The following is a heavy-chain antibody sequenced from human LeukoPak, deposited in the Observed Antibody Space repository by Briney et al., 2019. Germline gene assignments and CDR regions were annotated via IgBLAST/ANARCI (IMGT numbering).Heavy chain of an antibody. CDR1: GGTFSSYA. Sequence: SVTLSCTASGGTFSSYAISWVRQAPGQGLGWMGGIIPIFGTANYAQKFQGRVTITADESTSTAYMELSSLRSEDTAVYYCASWETASAYFDYWGQGTLVTVSS. D-gene: IGHD1-26*01. V-gene: IGHV1-69*13. CDR2: IIPIFGTA. CDR3: ASWETASAYFDY. J-gene: IGHJ4*02.